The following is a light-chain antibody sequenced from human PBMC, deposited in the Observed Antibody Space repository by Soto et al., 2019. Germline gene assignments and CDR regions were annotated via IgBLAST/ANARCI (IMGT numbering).Light chain of an antibody. V-gene: IGLV2-14*03. CDR2: DVR. CDR1: SSDVGGYNF. Sequence: QSALTQPASVSGSPGQSITISCTGTSSDVGGYNFVSWYQQHPGKAPKFIIYDVRNRPSGVSNRFSGSRSGTTASLTISCLQAEDEADYYCSSYTSSSTVIFGGGTKLTVL. CDR3: SSYTSSSTVI. J-gene: IGLJ2*01.